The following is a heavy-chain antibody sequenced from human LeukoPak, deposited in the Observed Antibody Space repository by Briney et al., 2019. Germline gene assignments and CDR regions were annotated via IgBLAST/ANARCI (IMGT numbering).Heavy chain of an antibody. Sequence: ASVKVSCKASGYTFTSYAMNWVRQAPGQGLEWMGWINTNTGNPTYAQGFTGRFVFSLDTSLSTAYLQISSLKAEDTAVYYCARAPRARDIAVAGTLDIWGQGTMVTVSS. V-gene: IGHV7-4-1*02. CDR3: ARAPRARDIAVAGTLDI. J-gene: IGHJ3*02. D-gene: IGHD6-19*01. CDR2: INTNTGNP. CDR1: GYTFTSYA.